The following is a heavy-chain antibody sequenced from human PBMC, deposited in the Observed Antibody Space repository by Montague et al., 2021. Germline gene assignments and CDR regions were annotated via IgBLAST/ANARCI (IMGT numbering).Heavy chain of an antibody. CDR1: GDSVSSNRAT. CDR2: TYYRSKWYN. CDR3: ARGGGGATATLFDS. D-gene: IGHD2-15*01. Sequence: CAISGDSVSSNRATWNWIRQSPSRGLEWLGRTYYRSKWYNENAVSVKSRVTVIADTSKNQFPLHLTSVSPEDTALYFCARGGGGATATLFDSWSRGTLVTVSS. V-gene: IGHV6-1*01. J-gene: IGHJ4*02.